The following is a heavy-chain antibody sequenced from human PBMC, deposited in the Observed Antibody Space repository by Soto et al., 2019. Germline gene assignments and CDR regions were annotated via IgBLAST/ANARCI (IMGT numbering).Heavy chain of an antibody. CDR1: GFMFSDYW. J-gene: IGHJ6*02. CDR3: ARGEGAGLFGMDV. CDR2: IKQDGSEK. Sequence: EVQLVESGGGLVQPGGSLRLSCAASGFMFSDYWMTWVRQASGKGLEWVANIKQDGSEKYYVDSVKGRFTISRDNAKKSLYLQMSSLRAEDTAVYYCARGEGAGLFGMDVWGQGTTVTVSS. V-gene: IGHV3-7*03. D-gene: IGHD1-26*01.